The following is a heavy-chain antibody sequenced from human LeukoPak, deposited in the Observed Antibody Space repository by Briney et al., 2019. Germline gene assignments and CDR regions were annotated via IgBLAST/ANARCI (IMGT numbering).Heavy chain of an antibody. J-gene: IGHJ6*02. CDR2: IQSKTDGGTT. CDR3: AAGGRV. D-gene: IGHD3-10*01. V-gene: IGHV3-15*01. CDR1: GFTLGNAW. Sequence: GGSLRLSCAASGFTLGNAWMNWVRQAPGKGLEWVGRIQSKTDGGTTEYAAPVKGRFTISRDDSTNTLYLQMNSLKTEDTGVYYCAAGGRVWGQGTTVTVSS.